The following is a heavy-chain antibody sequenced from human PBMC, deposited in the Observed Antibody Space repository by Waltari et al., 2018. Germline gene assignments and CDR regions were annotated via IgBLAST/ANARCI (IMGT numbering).Heavy chain of an antibody. Sequence: QVQLVESGGGVVQPGRSLRLSCAASGFTFSSYGMHWVLQAPGKGLEWVAVISYDGSNKYYADSVKGRFTISRDNSKNTLYLQMNSLRAEDTAVYYCAKDLTYYYDSSGYWGRDYWGQGTLVTVSS. CDR2: ISYDGSNK. V-gene: IGHV3-30*18. J-gene: IGHJ4*02. CDR1: GFTFSSYG. D-gene: IGHD3-22*01. CDR3: AKDLTYYYDSSGYWGRDY.